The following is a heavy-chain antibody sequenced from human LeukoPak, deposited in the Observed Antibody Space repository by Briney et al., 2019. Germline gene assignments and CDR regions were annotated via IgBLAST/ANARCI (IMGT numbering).Heavy chain of an antibody. CDR3: ARNYDVLTGYPYYFDH. D-gene: IGHD3-9*01. J-gene: IGHJ4*02. Sequence: PGGSLRLSCAASGFTFSSYEMNWVRQAPGKGLEWVANIKQDGSEKYYVDSVKGRFTISRDNAKNSLYLQMNSLRAEDTAVYYCARNYDVLTGYPYYFDHWGQGILVTVSS. CDR2: IKQDGSEK. V-gene: IGHV3-7*01. CDR1: GFTFSSYE.